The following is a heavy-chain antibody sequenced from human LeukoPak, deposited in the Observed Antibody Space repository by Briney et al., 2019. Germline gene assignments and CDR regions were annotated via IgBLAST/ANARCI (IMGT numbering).Heavy chain of an antibody. D-gene: IGHD6-25*01. CDR2: INHSGST. J-gene: IGHJ5*02. Sequence: SETLSLTCAVYGGSFSGYYWSWIRQPPGKGLEWIGEINHSGSTNYNPSLKSRDTISVDTSKNQFSLKLSSVTAADTAVYYCARGSRGYSNWFDPWGQGTLVTVSS. CDR1: GGSFSGYY. CDR3: ARGSRGYSNWFDP. V-gene: IGHV4-34*01.